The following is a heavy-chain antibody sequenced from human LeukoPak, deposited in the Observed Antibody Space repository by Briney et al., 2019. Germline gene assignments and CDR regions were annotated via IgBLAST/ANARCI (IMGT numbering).Heavy chain of an antibody. D-gene: IGHD2-2*01. Sequence: GGSLRLSCAASGFTFSSYSMNWVRRAPGKGLEWVSSISSSSSYIYYADSVKGRFTISRDNAKNSLYLQMNSLRAEDTAVYYCARDLAGYHDYWGQGTLVTVSS. CDR3: ARDLAGYHDY. CDR2: ISSSSSYI. V-gene: IGHV3-21*01. J-gene: IGHJ4*02. CDR1: GFTFSSYS.